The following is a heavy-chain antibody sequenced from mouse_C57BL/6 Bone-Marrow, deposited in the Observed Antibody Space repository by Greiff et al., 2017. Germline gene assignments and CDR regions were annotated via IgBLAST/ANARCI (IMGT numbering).Heavy chain of an antibody. CDR1: GFTFSDYG. D-gene: IGHD3-3*01. CDR2: ISSGSSTI. V-gene: IGHV5-17*01. Sequence: EVQLVESGGGLVKPGGSLKLSCAASGFTFSDYGMHWVRQAPEKGLEWVAYISSGSSTIYYADKVKGRVTISRDNAKNPLFLQITSLRSEDTAMYYCARRGDPLNYFDYWGQGTTLTVSS. CDR3: ARRGDPLNYFDY. J-gene: IGHJ2*01.